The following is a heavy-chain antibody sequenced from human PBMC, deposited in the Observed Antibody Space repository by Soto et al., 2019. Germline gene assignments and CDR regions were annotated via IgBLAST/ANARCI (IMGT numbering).Heavy chain of an antibody. D-gene: IGHD1-26*01. Sequence: NPGGSLRLSCAASGFTFSSYSMNWVRQAPGKGLEWVSSISSSSSYIYYADSVKGRFTISRDNAKNSLYLQMNSLRAEDTAVYYCARDYVGATNYGMDVWGQGTTVTVSS. CDR1: GFTFSSYS. CDR3: ARDYVGATNYGMDV. CDR2: ISSSSSYI. J-gene: IGHJ6*02. V-gene: IGHV3-21*01.